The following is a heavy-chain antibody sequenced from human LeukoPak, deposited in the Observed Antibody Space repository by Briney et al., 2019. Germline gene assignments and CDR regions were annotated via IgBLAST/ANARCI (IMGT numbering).Heavy chain of an antibody. Sequence: ASVKVSSKASGYTFTIYYMHWVRQAPGQGLEWMGWINPNSGGTSYAQRFQGRVTMTRDTSISTAYMELSGLTSDDTAVYYCARNPPYCTSTSCYNDYWGQGTLVTVSS. D-gene: IGHD2-2*02. CDR1: GYTFTIYY. J-gene: IGHJ4*02. V-gene: IGHV1-2*02. CDR3: ARNPPYCTSTSCYNDY. CDR2: INPNSGGT.